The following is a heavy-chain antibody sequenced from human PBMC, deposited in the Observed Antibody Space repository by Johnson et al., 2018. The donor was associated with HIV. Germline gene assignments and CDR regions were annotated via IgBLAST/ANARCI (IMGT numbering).Heavy chain of an antibody. CDR3: ARDSVGARGAFDI. Sequence: VQLVESGGGVVQPGRSLRLSCAASRFTVSSNYMTWVRQAPGKGLEWVSVIYSGGSTSYADSVKGRFTISRDNSKNILYLQMNSLRAEDTALYYCARDSVGARGAFDIWGQGTMVTVSS. CDR2: IYSGGST. CDR1: RFTVSSNY. V-gene: IGHV3-53*01. D-gene: IGHD1-26*01. J-gene: IGHJ3*02.